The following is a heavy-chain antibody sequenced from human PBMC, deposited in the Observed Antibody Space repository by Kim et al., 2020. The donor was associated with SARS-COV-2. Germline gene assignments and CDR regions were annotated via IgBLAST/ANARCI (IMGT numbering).Heavy chain of an antibody. J-gene: IGHJ6*01. CDR2: IIPILRLP. CDR3: ARDWGCTTTNCYVSDYYAM. D-gene: IGHD2-2*01. Sequence: SVKVSCKASGVTLNNYAMNWVRQAPGQGLEWVGRIIPILRLPTYAEKFQGRVTITADRSTSTAYMELSSLTSEDTAVYYCARDWGCTTTNCYVSDYYAM. V-gene: IGHV1-69*04. CDR1: GVTLNNYA.